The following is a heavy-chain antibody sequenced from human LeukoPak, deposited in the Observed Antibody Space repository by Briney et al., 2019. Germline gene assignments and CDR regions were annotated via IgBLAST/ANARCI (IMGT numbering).Heavy chain of an antibody. Sequence: SETLSLTCTVSGGSISSSSYYWGWIRQPPGKGLEWIGSIYYSGSTYYNPSLKSRVTISVDTSKNQFSLKLSSVTAADTAVYYCARRWRYCSSTSCYEGFDYWGQGTLVTVSS. CDR1: GGSISSSSYY. CDR2: IYYSGST. V-gene: IGHV4-39*01. CDR3: ARRWRYCSSTSCYEGFDY. J-gene: IGHJ4*02. D-gene: IGHD2-2*01.